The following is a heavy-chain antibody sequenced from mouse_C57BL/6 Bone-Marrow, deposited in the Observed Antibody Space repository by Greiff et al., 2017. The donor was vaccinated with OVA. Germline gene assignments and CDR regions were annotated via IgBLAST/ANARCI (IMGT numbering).Heavy chain of an antibody. Sequence: EVKLVESGGGLVQPGGSMKLSCVASGFTFSNYWMNWVRQSPEKGLEWVAQIRLKSDNYATHYAESVKGRFTISRDDSKSSVYLQMNNLRAEDTGIYYCTKLGRYFDYWGQGTTLTVSS. CDR2: IRLKSDNYAT. J-gene: IGHJ2*01. V-gene: IGHV6-3*01. D-gene: IGHD4-1*01. CDR3: TKLGRYFDY. CDR1: GFTFSNYW.